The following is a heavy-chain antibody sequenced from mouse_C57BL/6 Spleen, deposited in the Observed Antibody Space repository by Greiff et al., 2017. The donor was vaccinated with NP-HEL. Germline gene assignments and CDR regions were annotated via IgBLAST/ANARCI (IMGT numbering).Heavy chain of an antibody. D-gene: IGHD3-2*02. V-gene: IGHV1-69*01. J-gene: IGHJ2*01. CDR3: ARQATRHHYFDY. CDR1: GYTFTSYW. CDR2: IDPSDSYT. Sequence: QVQLQQPGAELVMPGASVKLSCKASGYTFTSYWMHWVKQRPGKGLEWIGEIDPSDSYTNYNQKFKGKSTLTVDKSSSTAYMQLSSLTSEDSAVYYCARQATRHHYFDYWGQGTTLTVSS.